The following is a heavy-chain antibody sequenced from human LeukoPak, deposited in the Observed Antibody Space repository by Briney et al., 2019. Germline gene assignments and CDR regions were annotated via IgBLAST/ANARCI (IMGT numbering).Heavy chain of an antibody. D-gene: IGHD5-12*01. J-gene: IGHJ4*02. V-gene: IGHV4-59*01. CDR2: IYYSGST. CDR1: GGSISSYY. Sequence: ASETLSLTCTVSGGSISSYYWNWIRQPPGKGLEWIGYIYYSGSTNYNPPLKSRVTISVDTSKNQFPLKLSSVTAADTAVYYCARDAGYSGYDRLDYWGQGTLVTVSS. CDR3: ARDAGYSGYDRLDY.